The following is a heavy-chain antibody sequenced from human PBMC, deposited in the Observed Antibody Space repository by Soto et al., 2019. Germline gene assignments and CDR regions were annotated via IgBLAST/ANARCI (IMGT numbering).Heavy chain of an antibody. CDR2: IIPIFGTA. Sequence: SVKVTCKASGGNFSSYAISWVRQAPGQGLEWMGGIIPIFGTANYAQKFQGRVTITADKSTSTAYMELSGLRSEDTAVYDCASLMGRSDYWGQGTLVTVSS. V-gene: IGHV1-69*06. D-gene: IGHD2-8*01. CDR1: GGNFSSYA. CDR3: ASLMGRSDY. J-gene: IGHJ4*02.